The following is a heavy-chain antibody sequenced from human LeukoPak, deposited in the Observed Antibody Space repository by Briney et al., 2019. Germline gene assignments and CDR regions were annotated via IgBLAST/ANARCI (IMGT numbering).Heavy chain of an antibody. V-gene: IGHV4-34*01. CDR2: INHSGST. CDR3: ARALPEYSSSVWFDP. D-gene: IGHD6-6*01. Sequence: SETLSLTCAVYGGSFSGYYWSWIRQPPGKGLEWIGEINHSGSTNYNLSLKSRVTISVDTSKNKFSLKLSSVTAADTAVYYCARALPEYSSSVWFDPWGQGTLVTVSS. CDR1: GGSFSGYY. J-gene: IGHJ5*02.